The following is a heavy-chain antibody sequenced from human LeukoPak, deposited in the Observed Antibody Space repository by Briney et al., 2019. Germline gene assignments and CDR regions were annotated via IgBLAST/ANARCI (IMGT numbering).Heavy chain of an antibody. V-gene: IGHV3-23*01. CDR2: ISGSGGST. CDR1: GFTFSSYA. J-gene: IGHJ5*02. CDR3: AQYRARITMVRGAIFDP. D-gene: IGHD3-10*01. Sequence: GGSLRLSCAASGFTFSSYAMSWVRQAPGKGLEWVSAISGSGGSTYYADSVEGRFTISRDNSKNTLYLQMNSLRAADTAVYYCAQYRARITMVRGAIFDPWGQGTLVTVSS.